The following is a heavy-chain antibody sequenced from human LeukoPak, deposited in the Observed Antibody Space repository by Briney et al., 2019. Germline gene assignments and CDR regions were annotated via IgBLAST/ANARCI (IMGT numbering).Heavy chain of an antibody. D-gene: IGHD3-16*02. Sequence: PSETLSLTCTVSGASISGYFWSWIRQPPGKGLEWIGYISSSGNTNYNPSLKSRVTISVDTSKNRFSLKLSSVTAADTAVYYCARAGSPEYYDYVWGSYRSAYYFDYWGQGTLVTVSS. J-gene: IGHJ4*02. CDR3: ARAGSPEYYDYVWGSYRSAYYFDY. CDR1: GASISGYF. V-gene: IGHV4-59*01. CDR2: ISSSGNT.